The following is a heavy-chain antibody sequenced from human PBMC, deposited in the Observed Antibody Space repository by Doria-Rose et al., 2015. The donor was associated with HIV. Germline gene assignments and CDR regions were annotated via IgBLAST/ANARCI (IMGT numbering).Heavy chain of an antibody. CDR2: IISHDER. J-gene: IGHJ4*02. D-gene: IGHD6-13*01. V-gene: IGHV2-26*01. CDR3: ARIKSSRWYHKYYFDF. Sequence: QVTLKESGPVLVKPTETLTLTCTVSGVSLSSPGMGVSWIRQPPGKALEWLANIISHDERSYKTSLKSRLTISRSTSKGQVVLTMTDMDPVDTATYYCARIKSSRWYHKYYFDFWGQGTLVIVS. CDR1: GVSLSSPGMG.